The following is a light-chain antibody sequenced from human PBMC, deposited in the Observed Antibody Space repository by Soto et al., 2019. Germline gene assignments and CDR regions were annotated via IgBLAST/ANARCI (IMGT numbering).Light chain of an antibody. J-gene: IGKJ2*01. V-gene: IGKV4-1*01. CDR1: QSVLFSSNNKNY. Sequence: IVMTQSPDSLAVSLGERATINCKSSQSVLFSSNNKNYLAWYRQKPGQPPKLLIYWASIRESGVPDRISGSGSGTDFTLTISSLQAEDVAGYYCQQYYSTPPYTFGQGNKLEIQ. CDR3: QQYYSTPPYT. CDR2: WAS.